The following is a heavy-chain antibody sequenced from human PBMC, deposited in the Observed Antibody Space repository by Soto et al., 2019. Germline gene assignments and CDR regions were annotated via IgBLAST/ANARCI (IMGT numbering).Heavy chain of an antibody. CDR3: ARDRIQLRLGKYSFNGMDV. J-gene: IGHJ6*02. CDR1: GGTFSDYA. CDR2: IVPRLGSP. V-gene: IGHV1-69*06. D-gene: IGHD5-18*01. Sequence: QVQLVQSGAEMRKPGSSLRVSCKASGGTFSDYAFSWVRQAPGHGLGWMGGIVPRLGSPNYAHKFGGRVTITAATSSRKVYMALSSLTFDDTAVYFCARDRIQLRLGKYSFNGMDVWGQGTTIIVSS.